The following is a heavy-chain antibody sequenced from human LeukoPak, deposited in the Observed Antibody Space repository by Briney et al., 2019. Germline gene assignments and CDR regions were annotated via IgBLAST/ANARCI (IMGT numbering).Heavy chain of an antibody. CDR3: ARDKGGGSYVD. V-gene: IGHV4-4*07. CDR2: MYTIGST. D-gene: IGHD3-22*01. J-gene: IGHJ4*02. CDR1: GGSISGYY. Sequence: PSETLSLTCTVAGGSISGYYWGWIRQPAGKGLEWIGRMYTIGSTNYNPSLKSRITMSVDTSKNQFSLKLSSVTAADTAVYYCARDKGGGSYVDWGQGTLVTVSS.